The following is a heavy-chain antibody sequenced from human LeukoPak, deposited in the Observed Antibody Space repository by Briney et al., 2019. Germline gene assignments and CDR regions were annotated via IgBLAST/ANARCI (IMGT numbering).Heavy chain of an antibody. V-gene: IGHV3-74*01. J-gene: IGHJ4*02. Sequence: PGGSLRLSCAASGFTFSSYWMHWVRQAPGKGLVWVSRIISDGSSTSYADSVKGRFTISRDNSKNTLYLQMNSMRADDTAVYHCARSLPYYYGSGSGGGLDYWGQGTLVTVSS. CDR1: GFTFSSYW. D-gene: IGHD3-10*01. CDR2: IISDGSST. CDR3: ARSLPYYYGSGSGGGLDY.